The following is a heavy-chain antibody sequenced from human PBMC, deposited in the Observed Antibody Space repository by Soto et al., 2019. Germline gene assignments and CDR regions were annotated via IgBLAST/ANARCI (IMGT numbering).Heavy chain of an antibody. CDR2: IYWNDDK. CDR3: AHRRVGPIYLAY. Sequence: QITLKESGPTLVKPTQTLTLTCTFSGFSLSTSGVGVGWIRQPPGKALEWLALIYWNDDKRSSPSLKSRLTNTTDTSKNQVVLTMTNMDPVDTATYYCAHRRVGPIYLAYWGQGTLVVVSS. V-gene: IGHV2-5*01. CDR1: GFSLSTSGVG. J-gene: IGHJ4*02. D-gene: IGHD1-26*01.